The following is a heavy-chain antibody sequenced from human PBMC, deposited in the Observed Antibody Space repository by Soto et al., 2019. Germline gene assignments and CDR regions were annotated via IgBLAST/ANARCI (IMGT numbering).Heavy chain of an antibody. Sequence: QVQLVQSGAEVKKPGSSVKVSCKASGGTFSSYAISWVRQAPGQGLEWMGGIIPIFGTANYAQKFQGRVTITADEPTSTAYMELSSLISEDTAVYYCARVTTLYSSGWYYFDYWGQGTLVTVAS. D-gene: IGHD6-19*01. CDR2: IIPIFGTA. CDR3: ARVTTLYSSGWYYFDY. V-gene: IGHV1-69*01. CDR1: GGTFSSYA. J-gene: IGHJ4*02.